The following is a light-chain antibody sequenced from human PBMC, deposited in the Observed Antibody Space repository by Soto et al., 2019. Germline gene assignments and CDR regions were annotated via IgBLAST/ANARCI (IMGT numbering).Light chain of an antibody. CDR2: QVS. CDR1: SSDIGGFYY. CDR3: SSYSSSSTFYV. J-gene: IGLJ1*01. V-gene: IGLV2-14*01. Sequence: ALTQPASVSGSPGQSITISCTGTSSDIGGFYYVSWYQHHPGKDPKLMIYQVSNRPSGVSNRFSGSKSGNTASLTISGLQPEDEADYFCSSYSSSSTFYVFGAGTKVTVL.